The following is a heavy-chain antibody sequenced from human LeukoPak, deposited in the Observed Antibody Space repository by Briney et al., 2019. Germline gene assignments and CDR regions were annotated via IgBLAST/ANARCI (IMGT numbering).Heavy chain of an antibody. V-gene: IGHV3-30-3*01. J-gene: IGHJ6*02. CDR2: ISYDGSNK. CDR3: ARDLVATITGYYGMDV. Sequence: GGSLRLSCAASGFTFSSYAMHWVRQAPGKGLEWVAVISYDGSNKYYADSVKGRFTISRDNSKNTLYLQMNSLRAEDTAVYYCARDLVATITGYYGMDVWGQGTTVTVSS. CDR1: GFTFSSYA. D-gene: IGHD5-12*01.